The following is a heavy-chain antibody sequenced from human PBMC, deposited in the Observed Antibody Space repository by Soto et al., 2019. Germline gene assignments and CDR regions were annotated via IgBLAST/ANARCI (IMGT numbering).Heavy chain of an antibody. J-gene: IGHJ3*02. CDR3: ARDSHYDSSGYSLEAFDI. Sequence: SETLSLTCTVSGGSISSGGYYWSWIRQHPGKGLEWIGYIYYSGSTYYNPSLKSRVTISVDTSKNQFSLKLSSVTAADTAVYYCARDSHYDSSGYSLEAFDIWGQGTMVTVSS. CDR2: IYYSGST. V-gene: IGHV4-31*03. D-gene: IGHD3-22*01. CDR1: GGSISSGGYY.